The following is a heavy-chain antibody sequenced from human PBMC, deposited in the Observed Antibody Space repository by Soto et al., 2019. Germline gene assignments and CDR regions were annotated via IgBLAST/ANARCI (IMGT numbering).Heavy chain of an antibody. CDR2: ISYDGSSK. CDR1: GFTFSSFG. V-gene: IGHV3-30*18. D-gene: IGHD4-17*01. Sequence: QVQLVESGGGVVQPGRSLRLSCAASGFTFSSFGMHWVRQAPGKGLEWVAVISYDGSSKYYADYVKGRFTISRDNSKNTLYLQMNSLRADDTAVYYCAKDAYDYYYYYGMDVWGQGTTVTVSS. CDR3: AKDAYDYYYYYGMDV. J-gene: IGHJ6*02.